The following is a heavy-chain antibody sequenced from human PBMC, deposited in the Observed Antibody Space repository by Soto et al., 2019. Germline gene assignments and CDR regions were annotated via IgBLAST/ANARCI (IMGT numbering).Heavy chain of an antibody. CDR3: AKGDDSSGWYMYYGMDV. J-gene: IGHJ6*02. CDR2: ISWNSNSI. Sequence: EVQLVESGGGLVQPGRSLRLSCAASGFTFDDYAMYWVRQVPGKGLEWVSGISWNSNSIGYADSVKGRFTISRDNAKNSLYLQMNSLRTKDTALYYCAKGDDSSGWYMYYGMDVWGQGTTVTVSS. D-gene: IGHD6-19*01. V-gene: IGHV3-9*01. CDR1: GFTFDDYA.